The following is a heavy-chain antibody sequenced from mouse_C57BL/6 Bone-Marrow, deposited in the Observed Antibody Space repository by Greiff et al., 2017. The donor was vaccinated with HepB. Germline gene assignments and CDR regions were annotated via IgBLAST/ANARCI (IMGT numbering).Heavy chain of an antibody. CDR2: ISAGGSYT. V-gene: IGHV5-4*01. CDR1: GFTFSSYA. D-gene: IGHD2-1*01. Sequence: EVQVEQSGGGLVKPGASLKLSCAASGFTFSSYAMSWVRQTPEKRLEWVATISAGGSYTYYPDNVKGRVTISRDNSTNNLYLQMSHLKSEDTAMYYCARDGGNSGWYFDVWGTGTTVTVSS. CDR3: ARDGGNSGWYFDV. J-gene: IGHJ1*03.